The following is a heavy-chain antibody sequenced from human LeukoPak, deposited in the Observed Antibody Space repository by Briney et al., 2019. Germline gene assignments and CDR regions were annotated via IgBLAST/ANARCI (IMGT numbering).Heavy chain of an antibody. J-gene: IGHJ3*02. CDR3: ARDWAKLRYFDWFKTDAFDI. Sequence: GVSLRLSCAASGFTFSSYWMSWVRQAPGKGLEWVANIKQDGSETYYVDSVKGRFTISRDNAKNSLYLQMNSLRAEDTAVYYCARDWAKLRYFDWFKTDAFDIWGQGTMVTVSS. D-gene: IGHD3-9*01. CDR2: IKQDGSET. V-gene: IGHV3-7*01. CDR1: GFTFSSYW.